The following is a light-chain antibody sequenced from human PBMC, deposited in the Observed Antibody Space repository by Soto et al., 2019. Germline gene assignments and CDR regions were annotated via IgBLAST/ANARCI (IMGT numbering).Light chain of an antibody. CDR2: DAS. CDR3: QEYSTFS. CDR1: QSVTTW. J-gene: IGKJ1*01. V-gene: IGKV1-5*01. Sequence: DIQMTQSPSTLSASVGDRVTITCRASQSVTTWLAWYQQTPGKAPKLLIYDASPLESGVPSRFSGSGSGTEFTLTISSLQPDDFATYYCQEYSTFSFGPGTKVEIK.